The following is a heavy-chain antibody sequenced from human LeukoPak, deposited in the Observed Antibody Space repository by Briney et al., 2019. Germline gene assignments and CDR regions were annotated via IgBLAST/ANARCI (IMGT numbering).Heavy chain of an antibody. CDR2: TSYDGSKK. CDR1: GFTFRSYG. CDR3: AKSGREVAEAPFDC. Sequence: PGRSLRLSCAASGFTFRSYGMHWVRQAPGKGLEWVAVTSYDGSKKYYADSVKGRFTISRDNSKNTLYLQMNSLRAEDTAVYYCAKSGREVAEAPFDCWGQGTLVTVSS. V-gene: IGHV3-30*18. J-gene: IGHJ4*02. D-gene: IGHD6-19*01.